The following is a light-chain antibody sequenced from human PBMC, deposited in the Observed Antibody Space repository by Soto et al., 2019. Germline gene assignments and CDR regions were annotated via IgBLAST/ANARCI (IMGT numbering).Light chain of an antibody. Sequence: QSALTQPASVSGSPGQSTTISCTGTSSDVGGYNYVSWYQHHPGKAPKLMIYEVSDRPSGVSNRFSGSKSGNTASLIISGLQAEDEADYYCISYRTGNTWAFGGGTKLTVL. CDR2: EVS. CDR1: SSDVGGYNY. V-gene: IGLV2-14*01. J-gene: IGLJ3*02. CDR3: ISYRTGNTWA.